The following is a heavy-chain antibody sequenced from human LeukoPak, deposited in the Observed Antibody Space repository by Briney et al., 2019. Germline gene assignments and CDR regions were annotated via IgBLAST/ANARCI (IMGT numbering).Heavy chain of an antibody. Sequence: GGSLRLSCAASGFTFSSTSMSWVRQAPGKGLEWVAVIVGGGDGTYYADSVKGRFTISRDNSNTTLYLQMNSLRAEDTAVYYCAKLTTSWGQGTLVTVSS. V-gene: IGHV3-23*01. CDR2: IVGGGDGT. CDR3: AKLTTS. D-gene: IGHD4-11*01. J-gene: IGHJ4*02. CDR1: GFTFSSTS.